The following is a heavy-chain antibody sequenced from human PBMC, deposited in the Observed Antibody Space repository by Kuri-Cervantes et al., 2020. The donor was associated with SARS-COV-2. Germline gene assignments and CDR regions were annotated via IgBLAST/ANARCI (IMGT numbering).Heavy chain of an antibody. CDR1: GFTFSSYA. V-gene: IGHV3-21*01. J-gene: IGHJ6*02. CDR2: ISSSSSYI. Sequence: GALRLSCAASGFTFSSYAMYWVRQAPGKGLEWVSSISSSSSYIYYADSVKGRFTISRDNAKNSLYLQMNSLRAEDTAVYYCARGGLGGQLVDGMDVWGQGTTVTVSS. D-gene: IGHD6-6*01. CDR3: ARGGLGGQLVDGMDV.